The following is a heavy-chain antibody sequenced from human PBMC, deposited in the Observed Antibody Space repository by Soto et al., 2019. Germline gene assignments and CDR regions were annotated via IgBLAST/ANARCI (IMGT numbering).Heavy chain of an antibody. Sequence: EVQVLASGGGLVQPGGSLRLSCAASGITFSIYAMNWVRQAPGKGLEWVSTISSSGDKTNYADSVQGRFTISRDNSKKTLYLQMSSLRAEDTAVYYCYFYDSRGSDYKENWLDPWGQGTLVTVSS. CDR2: ISSSGDKT. D-gene: IGHD3-22*01. CDR3: YFYDSRGSDYKENWLDP. CDR1: GITFSIYA. V-gene: IGHV3-23*01. J-gene: IGHJ5*02.